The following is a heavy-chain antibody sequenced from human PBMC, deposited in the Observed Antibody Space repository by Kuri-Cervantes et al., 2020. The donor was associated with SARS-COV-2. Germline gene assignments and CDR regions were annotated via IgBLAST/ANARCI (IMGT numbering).Heavy chain of an antibody. CDR1: GFTFSDYY. V-gene: IGHV3-11*04. CDR3: ARDGYFDWLFQGGYFDY. Sequence: GGSLRLSCAASGFTFSDYYITWIRQAPGKGLEWVSYISNSGSTIHYADSVKGRFTISRDNSKNTLYLQMNSLRAEDTAVYYCARDGYFDWLFQGGYFDYWGQGTLVTVSS. J-gene: IGHJ4*02. D-gene: IGHD3-9*01. CDR2: ISNSGSTI.